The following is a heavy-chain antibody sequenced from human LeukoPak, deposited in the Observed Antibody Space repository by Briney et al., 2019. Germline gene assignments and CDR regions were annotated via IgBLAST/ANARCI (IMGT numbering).Heavy chain of an antibody. D-gene: IGHD5-18*01. J-gene: IGHJ2*01. CDR2: LSGRGNTT. Sequence: GGSLRLSCAASGFTFSSYAMSWVRQAPGKGLEWVSGLSGRGNTTHSADSVKGRFIISRDNSKNTLYLRLNSLRVEDTAVYYCAKGDSYRSFWYFALWGRGTLVTVSS. CDR1: GFTFSSYA. V-gene: IGHV3-23*01. CDR3: AKGDSYRSFWYFAL.